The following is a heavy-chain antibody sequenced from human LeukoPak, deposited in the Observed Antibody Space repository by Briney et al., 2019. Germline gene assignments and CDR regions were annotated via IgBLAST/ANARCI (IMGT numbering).Heavy chain of an antibody. Sequence: SETLSLTCTVSGGSISSDYWSWIRQPPGKGLEWIGYIFYTGSTNYNPSLKSRVTISVDTSKNQFSLKLSSVTAADTAVYYCARGIAAAAEYYFDYWGQGTLVTVSS. J-gene: IGHJ4*02. V-gene: IGHV4-59*12. CDR3: ARGIAAAAEYYFDY. D-gene: IGHD6-13*01. CDR1: GGSISSDY. CDR2: IFYTGST.